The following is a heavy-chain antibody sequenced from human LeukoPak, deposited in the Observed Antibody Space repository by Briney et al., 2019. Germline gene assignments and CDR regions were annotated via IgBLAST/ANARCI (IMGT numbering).Heavy chain of an antibody. J-gene: IGHJ6*04. CDR2: IHSSEGT. CDR1: SGPLNGYY. Sequence: SETLSLTCTASSGPLNGYYWGWIRQPPGKGLECIGYIHSSEGTAHNASLKSRLTISLDTSKNQFSLTLSSVTAADTAVYYCARHVYGEGMVVWGKGTTVTVSS. D-gene: IGHD4-17*01. V-gene: IGHV4-59*08. CDR3: ARHVYGEGMVV.